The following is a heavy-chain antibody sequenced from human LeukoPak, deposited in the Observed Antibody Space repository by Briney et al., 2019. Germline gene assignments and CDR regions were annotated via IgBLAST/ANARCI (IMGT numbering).Heavy chain of an antibody. Sequence: PAETLSLTCTASGCSISSGSYYWSWIRPPAGKGLEWIGRIYTSGSTNYNPSPKSRVTISVDTSKNQFSLKLSSVTAADTAVYYCARGGGSEIDYWGQGTLVTVSS. CDR1: GCSISSGSYY. J-gene: IGHJ4*02. D-gene: IGHD3-16*01. V-gene: IGHV4-61*02. CDR2: IYTSGST. CDR3: ARGGGSEIDY.